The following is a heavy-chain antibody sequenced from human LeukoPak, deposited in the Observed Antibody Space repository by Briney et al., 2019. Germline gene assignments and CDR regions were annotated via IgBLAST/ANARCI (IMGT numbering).Heavy chain of an antibody. J-gene: IGHJ4*02. V-gene: IGHV1-2*02. D-gene: IGHD3-16*02. CDR3: ARDGDYDYVWGSYRLMHY. Sequence: ASVKVSCKSSGYTFTGYYMHWVRQAPGQGLEWMGWINPNSGGTNYARKFQGRVTMTRDRSIRADSMELSRLRSGDTAVYYCARDGDYDYVWGSYRLMHYWGQGTLVTVYS. CDR1: GYTFTGYY. CDR2: INPNSGGT.